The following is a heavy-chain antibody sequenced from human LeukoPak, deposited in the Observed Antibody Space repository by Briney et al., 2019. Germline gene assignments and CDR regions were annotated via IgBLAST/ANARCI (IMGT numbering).Heavy chain of an antibody. CDR1: SGSVSSGTYY. Sequence: SETLSPTCTVSSGSVSSGTYYWSWIRQPPGKGLEWIGYISNSGSTTYNPSLKSRVTISVDTSKNQFSLKLTSVNAADTALYYCARLRGGYREFDYWGQGTLVTVSS. CDR2: ISNSGST. CDR3: ARLRGGYREFDY. D-gene: IGHD3-16*02. V-gene: IGHV4-61*01. J-gene: IGHJ4*02.